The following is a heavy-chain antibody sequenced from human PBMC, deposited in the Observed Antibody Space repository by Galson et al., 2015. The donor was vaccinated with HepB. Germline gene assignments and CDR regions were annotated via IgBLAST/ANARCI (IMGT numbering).Heavy chain of an antibody. CDR2: IKSKTDGGTT. J-gene: IGHJ6*03. V-gene: IGHV3-15*07. D-gene: IGHD3-10*01. CDR1: GFTFNNAW. Sequence: SLRLSCAASGFTFNNAWMNWVRQAPGKGLEWVGRIKSKTDGGTTDYAAPVKGRFTISRDDSKDILYLQMNSLKTEDTAVYYCTIPPYYPPYDMDVWGQGTTVTVSS. CDR3: TIPPYYPPYDMDV.